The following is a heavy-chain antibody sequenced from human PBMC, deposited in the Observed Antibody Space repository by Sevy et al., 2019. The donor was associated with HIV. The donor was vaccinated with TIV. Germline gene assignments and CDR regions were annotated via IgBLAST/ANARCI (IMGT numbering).Heavy chain of an antibody. V-gene: IGHV3-23*01. J-gene: IGHJ4*02. CDR2: VSDSGGAT. D-gene: IGHD3-22*01. CDR3: ARNDYYDTIEGKGNFDY. CDR1: GFTFSSYA. Sequence: GGSLRLSCGASGFTFSSYAMSWVRQAPGKGLEWVSTVSDSGGATFYADSVKGRFTITRDNSKNTLFLQMSSLRAEDAATYFCARNDYYDTIEGKGNFDYWGQGTLVTVSS.